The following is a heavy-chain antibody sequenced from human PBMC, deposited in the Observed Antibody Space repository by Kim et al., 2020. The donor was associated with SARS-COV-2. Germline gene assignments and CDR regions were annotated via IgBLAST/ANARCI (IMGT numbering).Heavy chain of an antibody. V-gene: IGHV4-59*13. Sequence: SETLSLTCTVSGGSISSYYWSWIRQPPGKGLEWIGYIYYSGSTNSNPSLKSRVTISVDTSKNQFPLKLSSVTAAETAVYYCARERVVGATAFDIWGQGTKLTVTS. J-gene: IGHJ3*02. CDR2: IYYSGST. CDR3: ARERVVGATAFDI. D-gene: IGHD1-26*01. CDR1: GGSISSYY.